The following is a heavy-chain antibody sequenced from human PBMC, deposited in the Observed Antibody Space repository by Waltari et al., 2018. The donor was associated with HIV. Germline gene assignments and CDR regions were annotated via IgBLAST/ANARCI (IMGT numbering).Heavy chain of an antibody. Sequence: QLQLQESGPGLVKPSETLSLTCTVSGGSISSSSYYWGWIRQPPGKGLEWIGSFYYRGRTYYNPSLKSRVTISVDTSKNQFSLKLSSVTAADTAVYYCAGDCSSTSCYSPFDYWGQGTLVTVSS. J-gene: IGHJ4*02. V-gene: IGHV4-39*01. D-gene: IGHD2-2*01. CDR1: GGSISSSSYY. CDR3: AGDCSSTSCYSPFDY. CDR2: FYYRGRT.